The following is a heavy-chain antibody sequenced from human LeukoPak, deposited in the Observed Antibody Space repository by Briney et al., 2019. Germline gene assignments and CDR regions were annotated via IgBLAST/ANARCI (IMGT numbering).Heavy chain of an antibody. D-gene: IGHD6-13*01. CDR2: INPNSGGT. CDR1: GYTFTGYY. Sequence: ASVKVSCKASGYTFTGYYMRWVRQAPGQGLEWMGWINPNSGGTNYAQKFQGRVTMTGDTSISTAYMELSRLRSDDTAVYYCARGSSSQRGQYYFDYWGQGTLVTVSS. V-gene: IGHV1-2*02. CDR3: ARGSSSQRGQYYFDY. J-gene: IGHJ4*02.